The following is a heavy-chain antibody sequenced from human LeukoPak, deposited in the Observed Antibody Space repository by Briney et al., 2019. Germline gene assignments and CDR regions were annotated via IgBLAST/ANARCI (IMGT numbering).Heavy chain of an antibody. CDR2: ISSNGGTT. J-gene: IGHJ3*02. CDR3: VKDRVTTIRLAFDI. CDR1: GFTFSSYD. Sequence: GGSLRLSCSASGFTFSSYDMHWVRQSPGKGLEYVSAISSNGGTTYYADSVKGRFTISRDNSKNTLYLQMSSLRDEDTAVYYCVKDRVTTIRLAFDIWGQGTMVTVSS. D-gene: IGHD2-21*02. V-gene: IGHV3-64D*09.